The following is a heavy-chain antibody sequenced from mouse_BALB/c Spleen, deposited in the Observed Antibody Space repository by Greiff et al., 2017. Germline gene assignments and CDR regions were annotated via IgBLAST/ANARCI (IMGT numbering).Heavy chain of an antibody. Sequence: EVHLVVSGGGLVKPGGSLKLSCSTSRFTFRTYTLSLVRHTPETRLELVVTICSGGSYTFSPASVKGRFTISRDNAKNTLYLQKSSLKSEDTAMYYCTGDNYYSSSDYWGQGTTLTVAS. CDR1: RFTFRTYT. D-gene: IGHD1-1*01. CDR2: ICSGGSYT. V-gene: IGHV5-6-4*01. CDR3: TGDNYYSSSDY. J-gene: IGHJ2*01.